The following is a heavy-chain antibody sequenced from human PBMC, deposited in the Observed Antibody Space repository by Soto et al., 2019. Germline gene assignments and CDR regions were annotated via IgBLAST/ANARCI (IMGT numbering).Heavy chain of an antibody. CDR2: IYYSGST. D-gene: IGHD7-27*01. CDR1: GGSISSYY. CDR3: ARALAWGLPDY. J-gene: IGHJ4*02. V-gene: IGHV4-59*01. Sequence: QVQLQESGPGLVKPSETLSLTCTVSGGSISSYYWSWIRQPPGKGLEWIGYIYYSGSTNYNPSLKSRVTILVDTSKDPVSLKLRSVTGADTAGYYCARALAWGLPDYWGQGTLVTVSS.